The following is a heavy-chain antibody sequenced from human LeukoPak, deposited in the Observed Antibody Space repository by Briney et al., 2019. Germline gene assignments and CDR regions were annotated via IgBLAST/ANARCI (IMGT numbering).Heavy chain of an antibody. V-gene: IGHV4-59*12. J-gene: IGHJ5*01. CDR1: GGSISSYY. D-gene: IGHD3-3*01. Sequence: KASETLSLTCTVSGGSISSYYWSWIRQPPGKGLEWIGYIYYSGSTNYNPSLKSRVTISVDTSKNQFSLKLTSVTAADTAVYFCARLEWFVSAPLGRFWFDSWGQGTLVTVSS. CDR3: ARLEWFVSAPLGRFWFDS. CDR2: IYYSGST.